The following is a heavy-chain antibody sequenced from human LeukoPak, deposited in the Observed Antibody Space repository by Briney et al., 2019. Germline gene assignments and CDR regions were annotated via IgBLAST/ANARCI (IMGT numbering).Heavy chain of an antibody. J-gene: IGHJ4*02. CDR2: IWYDGSNK. CDR1: GFTFSSYG. D-gene: IGHD3-10*01. CDR3: ARDRDYYGTFYYFDY. V-gene: IGHV3-33*01. Sequence: GRSLRLSCAASGFTFSSYGMHWVRQAPGKGLEGVAVIWYDGSNKYYADSVKGRFTISRDNSKNTLYLQMNSLRAEDTAVYYCARDRDYYGTFYYFDYWGQGTLVTVSS.